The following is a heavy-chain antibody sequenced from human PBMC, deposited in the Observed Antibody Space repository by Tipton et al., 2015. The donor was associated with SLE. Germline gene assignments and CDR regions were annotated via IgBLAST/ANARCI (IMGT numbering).Heavy chain of an antibody. D-gene: IGHD4-17*01. CDR1: GFTFSSYW. CDR3: ARRGNYGDDRPAYFDL. CDR2: INSDGSST. J-gene: IGHJ2*01. V-gene: IGHV3-74*01. Sequence: SLRLSCAASGFTFSSYWMHWVRQAPGKGLVWVSRINSDGSSTSYADSVKGRFTISRDNAKNTLYLQMNSLRAEDTAVYYCARRGNYGDDRPAYFDLWGRGTLVTVSS.